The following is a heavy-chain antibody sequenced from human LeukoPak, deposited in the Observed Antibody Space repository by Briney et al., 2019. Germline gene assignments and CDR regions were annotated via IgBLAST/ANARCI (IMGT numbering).Heavy chain of an antibody. J-gene: IGHJ4*02. CDR2: ISISGVTK. Sequence: LAGGSLRLSCATSGFTFSRYDYNWVRQAPGKGLEWISYISISGVTKYYADSVRGRFTVSRDNARDSLYLQMDSLRAEGTATYYCTSHGSTYYFDYCGQGTQVTVSS. CDR1: GFTFSRYD. V-gene: IGHV3-48*03. D-gene: IGHD5/OR15-5a*01. CDR3: TSHGSTYYFDY.